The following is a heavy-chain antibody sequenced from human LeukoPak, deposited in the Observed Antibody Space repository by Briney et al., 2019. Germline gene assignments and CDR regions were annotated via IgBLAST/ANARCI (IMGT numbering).Heavy chain of an antibody. CDR3: ARGGFGELLSPLDY. CDR1: GFTVSGNY. J-gene: IGHJ4*02. D-gene: IGHD3-10*01. Sequence: GGSLRLSCATSGFTVSGNYMSWVRQAPGKGLEWFSVLYTSGSTYYADSVKGRFTISRDNSKNTLYLQMNSLRVEDTAIYYCARGGFGELLSPLDYWGQGTLVTVSS. CDR2: LYTSGST. V-gene: IGHV3-53*01.